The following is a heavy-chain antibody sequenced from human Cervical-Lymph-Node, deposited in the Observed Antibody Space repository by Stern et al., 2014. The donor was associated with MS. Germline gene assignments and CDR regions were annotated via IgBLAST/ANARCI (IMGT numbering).Heavy chain of an antibody. CDR3: ARDGVAAAGPGGPFDP. J-gene: IGHJ5*02. CDR1: GGSISSYY. Sequence: QVQLQESGPGLVKPSETLSLTCTVSGGSISSYYWSSIRQPPGTGLEWIGYIYYSGSTNYNPSLKSRVTISVDTSKNQFSLKLSSVTAADTAVYYCARDGVAAAGPGGPFDPWGQGTLVTVSS. CDR2: IYYSGST. D-gene: IGHD6-13*01. V-gene: IGHV4-59*01.